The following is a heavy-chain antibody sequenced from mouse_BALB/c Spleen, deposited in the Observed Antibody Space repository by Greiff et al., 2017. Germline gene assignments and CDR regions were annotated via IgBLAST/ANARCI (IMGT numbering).Heavy chain of an antibody. D-gene: IGHD2-2*01. J-gene: IGHJ4*01. V-gene: IGHV1-77*01. CDR1: GYTFTDYG. Sequence: VKLVESGPELVKPGASVKMSCKASGYTFTDYGISWVKQRPGQGLEWIGEIYPGSGSTYYNEKFKGKATLTADKSSNTAYMQLSSLTSEDSAAYVCANDGYDVDAIDYWGQGTSVTVSS. CDR2: IYPGSGST. CDR3: ANDGYDVDAIDY.